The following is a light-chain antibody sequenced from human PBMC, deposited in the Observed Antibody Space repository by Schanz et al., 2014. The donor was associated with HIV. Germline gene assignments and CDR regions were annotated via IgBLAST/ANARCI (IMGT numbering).Light chain of an antibody. CDR3: SSYTGSSSVI. Sequence: QSALTQPPSASGSPGQSVTISCTGTSSDVGGYNHVSWYQQHPGKAPNLMIYEVSKRPSGVSNRFSGSKSGNTASLTISGLQAEDEADYYCSSYTGSSSVIFGGGTKLTVL. CDR2: EVS. J-gene: IGLJ2*01. CDR1: SSDVGGYNH. V-gene: IGLV2-14*01.